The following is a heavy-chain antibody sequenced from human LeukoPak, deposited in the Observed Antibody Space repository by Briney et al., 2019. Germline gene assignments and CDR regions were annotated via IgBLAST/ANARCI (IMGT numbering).Heavy chain of an antibody. V-gene: IGHV1-18*01. CDR2: ISAYTGNT. D-gene: IGHD3-3*01. CDR1: GYTFTSYG. CDR3: ARYYDFWSGYYPTYYYYYMDV. J-gene: IGHJ6*03. Sequence: GASVKVSCKASGYTFTSYGISWVRQVPGQGLEWMGWISAYTGNTNYAQNLQGRVTMTTDTSTRTAYMDLRSLRSDDTAVYYCARYYDFWSGYYPTYYYYYMDVWGKGTTVTVSS.